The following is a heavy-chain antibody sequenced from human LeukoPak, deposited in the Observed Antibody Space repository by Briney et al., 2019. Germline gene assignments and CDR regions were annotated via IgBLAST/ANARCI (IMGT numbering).Heavy chain of an antibody. CDR1: GFIVSSNY. CDR3: ARPYYDSSGYYPFDY. V-gene: IGHV3-53*01. CDR2: IYSDDTT. J-gene: IGHJ4*02. Sequence: PGGSLRLSCAASGFIVSSNYMSWVRQAPGKGLEWVSVIYSDDTTYYADSVKGRFTISRDNAKNSLYLQMNSLRAEDTAVYYCARPYYDSSGYYPFDYWGQGTLVTVSS. D-gene: IGHD3-22*01.